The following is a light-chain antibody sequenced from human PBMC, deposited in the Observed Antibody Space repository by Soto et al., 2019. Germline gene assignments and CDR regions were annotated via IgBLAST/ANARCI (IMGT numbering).Light chain of an antibody. Sequence: QSVLTQPPSASGTPGQRVIISCSGSSSNIGSNIVNWYQQLPGTAPKLLIYSNSQRPSGVPDRFSGSKSGTSASLAISGLQSEDEADYYCATWDDSRNGRVVFGGGTKLTVL. CDR3: ATWDDSRNGRVV. CDR2: SNS. CDR1: SSNIGSNI. J-gene: IGLJ2*01. V-gene: IGLV1-44*01.